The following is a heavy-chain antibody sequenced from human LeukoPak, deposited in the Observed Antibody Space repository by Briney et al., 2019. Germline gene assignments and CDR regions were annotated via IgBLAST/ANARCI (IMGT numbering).Heavy chain of an antibody. CDR3: ARSSVAGYIDY. CDR1: GGSISSYY. CDR2: IYYSGST. D-gene: IGHD6-19*01. Sequence: PSETLSLTRTVSGGSISSYYWSWIRQPPGKGLEWIGYIYYSGSTNYNPSLKSRVTISVDTSKNQFSLKLSSVTAADTAVYYCARSSVAGYIDYWGQGTLVTVSS. V-gene: IGHV4-59*01. J-gene: IGHJ4*02.